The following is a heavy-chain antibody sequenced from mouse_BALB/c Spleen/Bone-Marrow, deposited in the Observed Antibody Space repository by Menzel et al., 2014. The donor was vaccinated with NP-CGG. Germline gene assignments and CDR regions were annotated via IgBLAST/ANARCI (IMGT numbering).Heavy chain of an antibody. Sequence: EVKVVDSGGGLVQPGGSLRLSCATSGFTFSDFYMEWVRQPPGKRLEWIAASRNKAKDYTTEYSASVKGRFIVSRDTSQSILYLQMNALRAEDTAIYYCARDVGYGNYFVYWGQGTLVTVSA. J-gene: IGHJ3*01. V-gene: IGHV7-1*02. CDR3: ARDVGYGNYFVY. CDR1: GFTFSDFY. CDR2: SRNKAKDYTT. D-gene: IGHD2-10*02.